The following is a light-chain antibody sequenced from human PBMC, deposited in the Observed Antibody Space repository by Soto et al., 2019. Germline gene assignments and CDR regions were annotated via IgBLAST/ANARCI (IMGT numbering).Light chain of an antibody. J-gene: IGLJ1*01. CDR1: SSDVGGYNY. Sequence: QSALTQPASVSGSPGQSITISCTGTSSDVGGYNYVSWYQQHPGKAPKLMIFDVSNRPSGVSNRVSGSKSGNTASLTISGVHAEDEADYYCSSYTSSSTLYVFGTGTKVTVL. CDR3: SSYTSSSTLYV. CDR2: DVS. V-gene: IGLV2-14*01.